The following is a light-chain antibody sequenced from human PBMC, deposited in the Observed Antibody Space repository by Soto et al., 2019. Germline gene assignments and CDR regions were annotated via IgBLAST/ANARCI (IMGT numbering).Light chain of an antibody. CDR3: NSYTTSSTWV. J-gene: IGLJ3*02. CDR1: SSDVGAYHY. CDR2: EVS. V-gene: IGLV2-14*01. Sequence: QSALTQPASVSGSPGQSITISCTGTSSDVGAYHYVSWYQQHPGKAPKLLIFEVSNRPSGVSNRFSGSKSGNTASLTISGLQAEDEADYYCNSYTTSSTWVFGGGTKVTVL.